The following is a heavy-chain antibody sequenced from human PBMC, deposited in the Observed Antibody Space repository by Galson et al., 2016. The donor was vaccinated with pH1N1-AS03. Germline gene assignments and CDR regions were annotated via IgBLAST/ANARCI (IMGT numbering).Heavy chain of an antibody. CDR1: GFTFSSYS. J-gene: IGHJ4*02. D-gene: IGHD3-16*01. CDR2: ISSGNTYI. Sequence: SLRLSCAASGFTFSSYSMNWVRQAPGKGLEWVSYISSGNTYIHYVDSVKGRFTISRDNAKNSLYLQMNSLRAEYTAVYYCARGGGYGANFDYWGRGTLSPS. CDR3: ARGGGYGANFDY. V-gene: IGHV3-21*01.